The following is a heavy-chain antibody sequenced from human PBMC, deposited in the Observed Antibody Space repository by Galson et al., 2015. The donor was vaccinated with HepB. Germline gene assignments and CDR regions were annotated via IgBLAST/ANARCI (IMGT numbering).Heavy chain of an antibody. J-gene: IGHJ6*02. V-gene: IGHV1-18*01. D-gene: IGHD2-21*02. CDR3: AREGLLTPVVTNGGPEFYYYGMDV. CDR2: ISVYNGNT. CDR1: GYTFTNYG. Sequence: SVKVSCKASGYTFTNYGITWVRQVPGQGLEWMGWISVYNGNTKYAENLRGRVTMTTDTSTTTAYLELRSLKSDDTAVYYCAREGLLTPVVTNGGPEFYYYGMDVWGQGTPVTVSS.